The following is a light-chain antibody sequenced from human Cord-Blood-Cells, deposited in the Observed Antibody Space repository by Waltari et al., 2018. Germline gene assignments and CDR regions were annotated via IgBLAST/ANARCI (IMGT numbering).Light chain of an antibody. CDR2: DVS. CDR1: SSDVVGYNY. J-gene: IGLJ2*01. Sequence: QSALTQPASVSGSPGQSIPISCTGTSSDVVGYNYVPWYQQHPGKAPKLMIYDVSKRPSGVSNRFSGSKSGNTASLTISGLQAEDEADYYCSSYTSSSTVVFGGGTKLTVL. V-gene: IGLV2-14*01. CDR3: SSYTSSSTVV.